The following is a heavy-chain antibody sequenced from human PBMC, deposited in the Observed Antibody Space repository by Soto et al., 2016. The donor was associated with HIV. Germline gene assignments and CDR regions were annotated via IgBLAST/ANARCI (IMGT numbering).Heavy chain of an antibody. D-gene: IGHD3-10*01. J-gene: IGHJ6*02. Sequence: EVQLVESGGGVVRPGGSLRLSCAASGFTFDDYGMSWVRQAPGKELEWVSGINWNGGSTTYADSVKGRFTISRDNAENFLYLQMNSLRAEDTALYYCARDRGYYYGSGSSKAVYYCGMDAWGQGTTVTVSS. V-gene: IGHV3-20*04. CDR2: INWNGGST. CDR3: ARDRGYYYGSGSSKAVYYCGMDA. CDR1: GFTFDDYG.